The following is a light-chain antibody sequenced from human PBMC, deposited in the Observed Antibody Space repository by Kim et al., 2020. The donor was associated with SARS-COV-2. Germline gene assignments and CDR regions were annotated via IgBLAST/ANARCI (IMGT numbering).Light chain of an antibody. J-gene: IGLJ3*02. CDR2: KDI. CDR1: VVANKY. Sequence: SYELTQPSSVSVSPGQTARITCSGDVVANKYVRWFQRKPGQAPVLMIYKDIKRPSGIPERFSGSSSGTTVTLTITGVQVEDEAEYICFSAPDNIGV. CDR3: FSAPDNIGV. V-gene: IGLV3-27*01.